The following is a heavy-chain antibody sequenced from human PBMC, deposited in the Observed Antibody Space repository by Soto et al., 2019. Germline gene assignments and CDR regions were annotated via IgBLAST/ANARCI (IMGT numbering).Heavy chain of an antibody. V-gene: IGHV1-69*06. Sequence: GASVKGSCKAAGGAFSIYAIGCGLQSPVQWLEWMGGIIPIFGTANYAQKFQGRVTITADKSTSTAYMELSSLRSEDTAVYYCAREDYYDSSGYYGYFDYWGQGTLVTVSS. D-gene: IGHD3-22*01. CDR3: AREDYYDSSGYYGYFDY. CDR1: GGAFSIYA. CDR2: IIPIFGTA. J-gene: IGHJ4*02.